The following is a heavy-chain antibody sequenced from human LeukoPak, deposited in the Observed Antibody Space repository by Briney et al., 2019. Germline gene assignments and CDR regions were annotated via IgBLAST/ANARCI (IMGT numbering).Heavy chain of an antibody. CDR2: ISGSGGST. V-gene: IGHV3-23*01. D-gene: IGHD1-26*01. J-gene: IGHJ5*02. CDR3: ARSIVGATPFAP. Sequence: GGSLRLSCAASGFTFSSYCMSWVRHAPGKGLEWVSAISGSGGSTYYADSVKSRFTISRDNSKNTLYLQMNSLRAEDTAVYYCARSIVGATPFAPWGQGTLVTVSS. CDR1: GFTFSSYC.